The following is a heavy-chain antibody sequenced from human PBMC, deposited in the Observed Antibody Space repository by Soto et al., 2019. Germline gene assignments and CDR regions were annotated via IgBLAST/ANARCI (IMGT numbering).Heavy chain of an antibody. D-gene: IGHD3-16*02. CDR3: AKDPILSSGELSLFLDY. V-gene: IGHV3-30*18. J-gene: IGHJ4*02. Sequence: GGSLRLSCAASGFTFSSYGMHWVRQAPGKGLEWVAVISYDGSNKYYADSVKGRFTISRDNSKNTLYLQMNSLRAEDTAVYYCAKDPILSSGELSLFLDYWGQGTLVTVSS. CDR1: GFTFSSYG. CDR2: ISYDGSNK.